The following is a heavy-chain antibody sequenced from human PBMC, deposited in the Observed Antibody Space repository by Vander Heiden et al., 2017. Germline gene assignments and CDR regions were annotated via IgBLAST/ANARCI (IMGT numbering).Heavy chain of an antibody. Sequence: EVQLLESGGGLVQPGGSLRLSCAASGFTFMSYASTWVRRAPGKGLEWVSTISGSGTSTYYADSVKGRFTISRDNSKNTLYLQMNILRVDDSAIYYSFVEKATWFDPWGQGTLVTVSS. D-gene: IGHD2-15*01. J-gene: IGHJ5*02. CDR2: ISGSGTST. CDR1: GFTFMSYA. CDR3: FVEKATWFDP. V-gene: IGHV3-23*01.